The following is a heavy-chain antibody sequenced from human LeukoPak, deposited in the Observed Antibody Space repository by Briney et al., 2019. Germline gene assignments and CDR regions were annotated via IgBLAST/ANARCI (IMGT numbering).Heavy chain of an antibody. V-gene: IGHV1-69*01. CDR3: AKTRSAQKNFHYHHHMDR. CDR2: IIPIFGTA. J-gene: IGHJ6*03. Sequence: SVKVSCKASGGTFSSYAISWVRQAPGQGLEWMGGIIPIFGTANYAQKFQGRVTITADESTSTAYMELSSLRSEDTAVYYCAKTRSAQKNFHYHHHMDRRGKRTTVNVSS. CDR1: GGTFSSYA. D-gene: IGHD1/OR15-1a*01.